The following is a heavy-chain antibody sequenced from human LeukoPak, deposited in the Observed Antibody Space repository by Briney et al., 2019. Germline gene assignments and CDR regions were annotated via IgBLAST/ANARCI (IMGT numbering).Heavy chain of an antibody. V-gene: IGHV1-46*01. J-gene: IGHJ4*02. D-gene: IGHD1-26*01. CDR1: GYSFTSNY. CDR2: IYPRDGST. CDR3: ARGGGSYNY. Sequence: PKASVKVSCKASGYSFTSNYIHWVRQAPGQGLEWMGMIYPRDGSTSYAQKFQGRVTVTRDTSTSTVYMELSSLRSEDTAVYYCARGGGSYNYWGQGTLVTVSS.